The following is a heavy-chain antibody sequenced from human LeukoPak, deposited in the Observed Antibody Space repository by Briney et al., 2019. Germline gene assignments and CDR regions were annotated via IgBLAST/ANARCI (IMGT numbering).Heavy chain of an antibody. Sequence: PTETLSLTCTVSGGSISSYYWSWIRQPPGKGLEWIGYIYYSGSTNYSPSLKSRVTISVDTSKNQFSLKLSSVTAADTAVYYCARGYSSSPGAFDIWGQGTMVTVSS. CDR2: IYYSGST. J-gene: IGHJ3*02. V-gene: IGHV4-59*01. D-gene: IGHD6-6*01. CDR1: GGSISSYY. CDR3: ARGYSSSPGAFDI.